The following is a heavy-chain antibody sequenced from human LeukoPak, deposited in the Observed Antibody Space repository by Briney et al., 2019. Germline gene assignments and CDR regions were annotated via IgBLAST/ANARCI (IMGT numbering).Heavy chain of an antibody. V-gene: IGHV4-39*07. J-gene: IGHJ4*02. D-gene: IGHD6-19*01. CDR1: GGSISSSSYY. Sequence: KTSETLSLTCTVSGGSISSSSYYWGWIRQPPGKGLEWIGSIYYSGSTYYNPSLKSRVTISVDTSKNQFSLKLSSVTAADTAVYYCAREEGYSSGWYRNNFDHWGQGTLVTVSS. CDR2: IYYSGST. CDR3: AREEGYSSGWYRNNFDH.